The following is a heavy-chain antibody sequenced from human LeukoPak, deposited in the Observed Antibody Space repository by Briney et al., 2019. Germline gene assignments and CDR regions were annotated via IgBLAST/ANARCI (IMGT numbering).Heavy chain of an antibody. CDR2: IYYSGST. CDR1: GGSISSSSYC. Sequence: SETLSLTCTVSGGSISSSSYCWGWIRQPPGKGLEWIGSIYYSGSTYYNPSLKSRVTISVDTSKNQFSLKLSSVTAADTAVYYCARRGGSYYLGRRSAFDIWGQGTMVTVSS. V-gene: IGHV4-39*01. D-gene: IGHD1-26*01. J-gene: IGHJ3*02. CDR3: ARRGGSYYLGRRSAFDI.